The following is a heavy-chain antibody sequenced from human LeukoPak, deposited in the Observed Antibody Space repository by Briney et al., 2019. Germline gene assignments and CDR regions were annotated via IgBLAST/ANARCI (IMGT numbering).Heavy chain of an antibody. CDR2: IRGGGAGA. CDR1: GFTFTNYA. J-gene: IGHJ4*02. V-gene: IGHV3-23*01. CDR3: AKDPAYCSSTSCFGY. D-gene: IGHD2-2*01. Sequence: PGGSLRLSCAASGFTFTNYAMNWVRQAPGKGLEWVAFIRGGGAGARYADAAKGRFTISRGNSKNTLYLHMNTLRVEDTATYYCAKDPAYCSSTSCFGYWGQGTLVTVSS.